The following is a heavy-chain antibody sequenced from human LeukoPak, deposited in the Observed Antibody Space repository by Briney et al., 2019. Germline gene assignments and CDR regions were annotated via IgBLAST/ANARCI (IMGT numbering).Heavy chain of an antibody. CDR1: GGTFSSYA. CDR3: ARDAEDSSGYSFDY. V-gene: IGHV1-69*04. Sequence: GASVKVSCKASGGTFSSYAISWVRQAPGQGLEWMGRIIPIFGIANYAQKFQGRVTITADKSTSTAYMELSSLRSEDTAVYYCARDAEDSSGYSFDYWGQGTLVTVSS. J-gene: IGHJ4*02. D-gene: IGHD3-22*01. CDR2: IIPIFGIA.